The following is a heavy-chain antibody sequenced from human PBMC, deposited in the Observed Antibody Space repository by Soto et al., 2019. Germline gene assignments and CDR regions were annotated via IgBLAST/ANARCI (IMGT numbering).Heavy chain of an antibody. J-gene: IGHJ6*02. V-gene: IGHV3-23*01. CDR3: AKAPYDILTGYMHYYGMDV. CDR2: ISGSGGST. D-gene: IGHD3-9*01. Sequence: GGSLRLSCAASGFTFSSYAMSWVRQAPGKGLEWVSAISGSGGSTYYADSVKGRFTISRDNSKNTLYLQMNSLRAEDTAVYYCAKAPYDILTGYMHYYGMDVWGQGTTVTVSS. CDR1: GFTFSSYA.